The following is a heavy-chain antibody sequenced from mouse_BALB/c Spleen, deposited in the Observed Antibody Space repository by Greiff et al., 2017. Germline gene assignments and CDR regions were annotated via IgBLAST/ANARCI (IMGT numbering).Heavy chain of an antibody. J-gene: IGHJ3*01. D-gene: IGHD2-2*01. V-gene: IGHV3-2*02. CDR3: ARNGYPAWFAY. Sequence: EVQLVESGPGLVKPSQSLSLTCTVTGYSITSDYAWNWIRQFPGNKLEWMGYISYSGSTSYNPSLKSRISITRDTSKNQFFLQLNSVTTEDTATYYCARNGYPAWFAYWGQGTLVTVSA. CDR1: GYSITSDYA. CDR2: ISYSGST.